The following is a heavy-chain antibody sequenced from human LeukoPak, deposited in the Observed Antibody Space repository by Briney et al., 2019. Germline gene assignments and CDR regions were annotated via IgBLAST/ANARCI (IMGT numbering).Heavy chain of an antibody. J-gene: IGHJ6*03. Sequence: ASVKVSCKASGYTFTSYDINWVRQATGQGLEWMGWMNPNSGNTGYAQKFQGRVTITRNTSISTAYMELSSLRSEDTAVYYCARALDYSNYGYYYYMDVWGKGTTVTVSS. CDR3: ARALDYSNYGYYYYMDV. D-gene: IGHD4-11*01. CDR2: MNPNSGNT. V-gene: IGHV1-8*03. CDR1: GYTFTSYD.